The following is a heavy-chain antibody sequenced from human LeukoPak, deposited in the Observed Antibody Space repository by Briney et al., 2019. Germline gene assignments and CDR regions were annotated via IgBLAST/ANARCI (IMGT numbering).Heavy chain of an antibody. CDR1: GFTFSSYS. CDR3: AELGITMIGGV. CDR2: ISSSGSTI. V-gene: IGHV3-48*04. Sequence: GGSLRLSCAASGFTFSSYSMNWVRQVPGKGLEWVSYISSSGSTIYYADSVKGRFTISRDNAKNSLYLQMNSLRAEDTAVYYCAELGITMIGGVWGKGTTVTISS. J-gene: IGHJ6*04. D-gene: IGHD3-10*02.